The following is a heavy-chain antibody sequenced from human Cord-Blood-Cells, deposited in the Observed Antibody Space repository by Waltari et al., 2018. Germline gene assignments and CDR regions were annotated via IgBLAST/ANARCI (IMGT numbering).Heavy chain of an antibody. CDR2: IYHSGST. CDR1: GYSISSGYY. Sequence: QVQLQESGPGLVKPSETLSLTCAVSGYSISSGYYWGWIRQPPGKGLEWIGSIYHSGSTYYNPSLKSRVTISVDTSKNQFSLKLSSVTAADMAVYYCARIEAYDFWSGYFDYWGQGTLVTVSS. V-gene: IGHV4-38-2*01. D-gene: IGHD3-3*01. J-gene: IGHJ4*02. CDR3: ARIEAYDFWSGYFDY.